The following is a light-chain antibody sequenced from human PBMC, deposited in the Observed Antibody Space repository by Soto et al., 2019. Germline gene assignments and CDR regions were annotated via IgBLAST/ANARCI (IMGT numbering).Light chain of an antibody. CDR3: QQYNGP. V-gene: IGKV1-5*03. J-gene: IGKJ1*01. CDR1: QSISSW. CDR2: KAS. Sequence: DIQMTQSPSTLSASVGDRVTITCRASQSISSWLAWYQQKPGKAPKLLIYKASSLESGVPSRFSGSGSGTDFTLTISSLQPDDFATYYCQQYNGPFGQGTKVDIK.